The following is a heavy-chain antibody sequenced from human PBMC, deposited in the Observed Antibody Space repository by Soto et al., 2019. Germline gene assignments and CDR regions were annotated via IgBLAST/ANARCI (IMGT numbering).Heavy chain of an antibody. CDR2: MSHSGGT. V-gene: IGHV4-61*01. D-gene: IGHD1-1*01. CDR3: ARVERGTVTTVVDAFDI. J-gene: IGHJ3*02. CDR1: GGFVSSGSYY. Sequence: SETLSLTCAVYGGFVSSGSYYWSWIRQPPGKGLEWIGEMSHSGGTHFNPSLKSRVTISVDTSKNQFSLNIYSVTAADAALYYCARVERGTVTTVVDAFDIWGPGTMVTVSS.